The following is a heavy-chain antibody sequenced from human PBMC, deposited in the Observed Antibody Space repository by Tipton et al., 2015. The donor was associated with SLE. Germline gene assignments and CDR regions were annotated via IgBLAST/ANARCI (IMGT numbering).Heavy chain of an antibody. V-gene: IGHV4-30-2*01. Sequence: TLSLTCTVSGGSIRSAGYSWSWIRQPPGKGLEWIGYIYQSGNTYYNPSLKSRVTISVDRSKNQFSLKLSSVTAADTAVYYCAREGLGTSYYYYMDVWGKGTTVTVSS. D-gene: IGHD1-26*01. J-gene: IGHJ6*03. CDR2: IYQSGNT. CDR1: GGSIRSAGYS. CDR3: AREGLGTSYYYYMDV.